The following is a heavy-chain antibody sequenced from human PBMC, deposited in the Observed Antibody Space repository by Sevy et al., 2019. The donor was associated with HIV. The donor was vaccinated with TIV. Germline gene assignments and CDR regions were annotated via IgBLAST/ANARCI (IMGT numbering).Heavy chain of an antibody. Sequence: GGSLRLSCAASGFRFSDYGMHWVRQAPGKGLEWVSLIRIDGSMKYIADSVKGRFTISRDKVKDTLFLQMNSLRPEDTDVYYCAKDHYDYRTGYYGYYGMDVWGQGTTVTVSS. J-gene: IGHJ6*02. CDR3: AKDHYDYRTGYYGYYGMDV. D-gene: IGHD3-3*01. V-gene: IGHV3-30*02. CDR1: GFRFSDYG. CDR2: IRIDGSMK.